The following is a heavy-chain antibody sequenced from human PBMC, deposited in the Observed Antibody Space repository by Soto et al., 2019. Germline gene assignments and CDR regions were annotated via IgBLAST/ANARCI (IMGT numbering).Heavy chain of an antibody. CDR2: ISSGSDSI. CDR1: GFFFTSYS. V-gene: IGHV3-21*01. Sequence: GGSLRLSCAASGFFFTSYSMVWVRLAPGKGLEWVASISSGSDSIFYADSVNGRFTVSRDNAKNSLFLQMNNPSAEDTAVYFCARDRSADRFVQYFHHWGQGTQVTVSS. D-gene: IGHD6-19*01. CDR3: ARDRSADRFVQYFHH. J-gene: IGHJ1*01.